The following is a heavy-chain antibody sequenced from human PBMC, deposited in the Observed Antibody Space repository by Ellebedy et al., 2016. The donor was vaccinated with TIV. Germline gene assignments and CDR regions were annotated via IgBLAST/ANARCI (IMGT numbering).Heavy chain of an antibody. D-gene: IGHD2-8*02. CDR2: IYYSGSA. J-gene: IGHJ6*02. V-gene: IGHV4-39*07. CDR1: GGSISNSDYY. Sequence: MPSETLSLTCTVSGGSISNSDYYWNWIRQPPGKGLEWIGSIYYSGSAYYNPSLKSRVTVSVDTSKNQFSLSLSSVTAADTAVYYCARDLMVSSTLDYYYGIDVWGQGTLVTVSS. CDR3: ARDLMVSSTLDYYYGIDV.